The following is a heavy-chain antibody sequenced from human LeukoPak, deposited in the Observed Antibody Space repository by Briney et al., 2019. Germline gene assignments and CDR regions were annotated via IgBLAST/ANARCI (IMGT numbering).Heavy chain of an antibody. CDR1: GFTFSSYA. D-gene: IGHD3-3*01. J-gene: IGHJ5*02. CDR2: ISGSGGST. V-gene: IGHV3-23*01. CDR3: AKDTRYYDFWSGYYAKWFDP. Sequence: PGGSLRLSCAASGFTFSSYAMSWVRQAPGKGLEGVSAISGSGGSTYYADSVKGRFTISRDNSKNTLYLQMNSLRAEDTAVYYCAKDTRYYDFWSGYYAKWFDPWGQGTLVTVSS.